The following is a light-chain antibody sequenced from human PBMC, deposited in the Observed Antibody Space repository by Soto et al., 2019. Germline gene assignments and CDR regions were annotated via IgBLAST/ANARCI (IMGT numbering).Light chain of an antibody. V-gene: IGKV3-15*01. CDR1: QSVSSD. J-gene: IGKJ5*01. Sequence: EIVMTQSPSTLSVSPGERAILSCRASQSVSSDLAWYHQKPGQAPRLLIYGASTRATGVPARFSGSGSGTEFTLTISRLEPEDFAVYYCQQYGSSPPSSTFGQGTRLEIK. CDR2: GAS. CDR3: QQYGSSPPSST.